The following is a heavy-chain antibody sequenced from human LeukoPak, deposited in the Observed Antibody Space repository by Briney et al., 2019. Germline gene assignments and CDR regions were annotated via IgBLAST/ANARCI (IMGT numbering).Heavy chain of an antibody. CDR2: IIPILGIA. V-gene: IGHV1-69*04. J-gene: IGHJ4*02. D-gene: IGHD6-13*01. CDR3: ARGGRPYWDIAAAGLPH. Sequence: ASVKVSCKASGYTFTSYGISWVRQAPGQGLEWMGRIIPILGIANYAQKFQGRVTITADKSTSTAYMELSSLRSEDTAVYYCARGGRPYWDIAAAGLPHWGQGTPVTVSS. CDR1: GYTFTSYG.